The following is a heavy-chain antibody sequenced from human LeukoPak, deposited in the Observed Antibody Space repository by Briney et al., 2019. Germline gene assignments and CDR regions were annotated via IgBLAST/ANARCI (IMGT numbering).Heavy chain of an antibody. J-gene: IGHJ4*02. Sequence: GESLKISCQGSEYSFATYWIAWLRQMPGKGLEWMGIIYPRDSDTRYSPSFQGQVTISADKSIKTAYLQWSSLKASDTAMYYCARPLQGIVGATGFDYWGQGTPVTVSS. CDR1: EYSFATYW. CDR2: IYPRDSDT. D-gene: IGHD1-26*01. CDR3: ARPLQGIVGATGFDY. V-gene: IGHV5-51*01.